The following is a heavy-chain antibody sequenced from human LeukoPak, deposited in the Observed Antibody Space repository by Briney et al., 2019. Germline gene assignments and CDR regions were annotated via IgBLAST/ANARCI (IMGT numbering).Heavy chain of an antibody. CDR1: GGSISSYY. D-gene: IGHD4-17*01. CDR2: IYYSGST. Sequence: SETLSLTCTVSGGSISSYYWSWIRQPPGKGLEWIGYIYYSGSTNYNPSLKSRVTISVDTSKNQFSLKLSSVTVADTAVYYCARTGSTVTMLYPFDHWGQGTLVTVSS. V-gene: IGHV4-59*01. J-gene: IGHJ4*02. CDR3: ARTGSTVTMLYPFDH.